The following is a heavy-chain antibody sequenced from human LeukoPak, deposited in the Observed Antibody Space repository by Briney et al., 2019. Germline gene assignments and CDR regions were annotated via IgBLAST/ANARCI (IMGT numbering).Heavy chain of an antibody. D-gene: IGHD6-6*01. Sequence: RGESLKISCKGSGYSFTSYWIGWVRQMPGKGLEWMGIIYPGGSDTRYSTSFQGQVTISADQSINPAYLPWSRLTAWGTARDYCTKSTGYSSLHGSDYWGQGTLVTVSS. CDR2: IYPGGSDT. CDR1: GYSFTSYW. V-gene: IGHV5-51*01. J-gene: IGHJ4*02. CDR3: TKSTGYSSLHGSDY.